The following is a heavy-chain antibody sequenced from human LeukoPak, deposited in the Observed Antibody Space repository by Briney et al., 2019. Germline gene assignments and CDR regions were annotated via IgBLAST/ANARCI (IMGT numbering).Heavy chain of an antibody. V-gene: IGHV4-4*07. CDR2: IYTSGST. Sequence: SETLSLTCTVSGGSISSHYWSWIRQPAGKGLEWFGRIYTSGSTNYNPSLKSRVTISVDTSKNQFSLKLSSVTAADTAVYYCARGLSSSSGFGYWGQGTLVTVSS. J-gene: IGHJ4*02. D-gene: IGHD6-6*01. CDR1: GGSISSHY. CDR3: ARGLSSSSGFGY.